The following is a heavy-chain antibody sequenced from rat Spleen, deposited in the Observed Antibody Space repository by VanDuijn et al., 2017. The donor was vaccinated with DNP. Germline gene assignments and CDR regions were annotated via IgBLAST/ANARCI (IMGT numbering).Heavy chain of an antibody. CDR3: ARQLSGPDF. CDR2: INIDGGNT. Sequence: EVQLVETGGGLVQPGRSLKLSCVVSGFTFSNYWMYWIRQAPGKGLEWVASINIDGGNTYYRDSVKGRFTISRDNAKSTLYLQMDSLRSEDTATYYCARQLSGPDFWGQGVMVTVSS. D-gene: IGHD1-10*01. V-gene: IGHV5-58*01. CDR1: GFTFSNYW. J-gene: IGHJ2*01.